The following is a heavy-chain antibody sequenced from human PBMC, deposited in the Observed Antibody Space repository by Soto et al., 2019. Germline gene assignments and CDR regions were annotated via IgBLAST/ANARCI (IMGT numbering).Heavy chain of an antibody. Sequence: GGSLRLSCAASGFTFSSYAMTWVRKAPGKGLEWVSALSGSGVSTYYADSVMGRFTISRDNSKNTVYLQMNSLRAEDTAVYYCAKIESRFFYDSTGYYPFDYWGQGTLVTVSS. CDR1: GFTFSSYA. CDR2: LSGSGVST. J-gene: IGHJ4*02. CDR3: AKIESRFFYDSTGYYPFDY. D-gene: IGHD3-22*01. V-gene: IGHV3-23*01.